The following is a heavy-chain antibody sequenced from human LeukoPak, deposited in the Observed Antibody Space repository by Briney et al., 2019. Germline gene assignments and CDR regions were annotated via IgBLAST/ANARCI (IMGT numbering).Heavy chain of an antibody. CDR1: GFTFSSYG. Sequence: GGTLRLSCAASGFTFSSYGMSWVRQAPGKGLEWVSAIGGSGSTTYYADSVKGRFTISRDNSKNTLYLQMNSLRAEDTAVYYCAKDTASSWWYFDLWGRGTLVTVSS. D-gene: IGHD5-18*01. CDR3: AKDTASSWWYFDL. J-gene: IGHJ2*01. CDR2: IGGSGSTT. V-gene: IGHV3-23*01.